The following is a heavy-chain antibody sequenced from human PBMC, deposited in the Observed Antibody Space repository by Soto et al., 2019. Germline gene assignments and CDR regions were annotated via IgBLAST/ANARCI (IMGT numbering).Heavy chain of an antibody. J-gene: IGHJ4*02. Sequence: SETLSLTCTVSGDSISSSGFYWGWIRQPPGKGLEWIGSIYYSGSTYYNPSHKSRVTISIDTSQNQFSLKLRSVTAADTAVYYCARREQWLAGYFDYWGQGTRVTVSS. D-gene: IGHD6-19*01. CDR3: ARREQWLAGYFDY. CDR2: IYYSGST. V-gene: IGHV4-39*01. CDR1: GDSISSSGFY.